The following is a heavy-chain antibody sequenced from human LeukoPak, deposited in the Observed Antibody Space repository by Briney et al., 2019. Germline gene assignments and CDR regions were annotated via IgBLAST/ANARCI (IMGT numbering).Heavy chain of an antibody. Sequence: GGSLRLSCVASGFIFRDYAMSWVRQAPAGGLEWVSSLRGDGETFYTDSVKGRFTLSRVHSRNTVYLQLSNLRVEDTAVYYCAKASWVSSADAVLWGQGTLVTVS. J-gene: IGHJ4*02. CDR1: GFIFRDYA. D-gene: IGHD3-16*01. CDR2: LRGDGET. CDR3: AKASWVSSADAVL. V-gene: IGHV3-23*01.